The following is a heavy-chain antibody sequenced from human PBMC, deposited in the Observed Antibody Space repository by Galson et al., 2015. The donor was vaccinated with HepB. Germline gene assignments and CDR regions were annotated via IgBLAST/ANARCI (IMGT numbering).Heavy chain of an antibody. CDR1: GFTFSSYG. CDR2: IWYDGSNK. D-gene: IGHD3-3*01. CDR3: AREITIFGVVISFEPYSLYGMDV. J-gene: IGHJ6*02. V-gene: IGHV3-33*01. Sequence: SLRLSCAASGFTFSSYGMHWVRQAPGKGLEWVAVIWYDGSNKYYADSVKGRFTISRDNSKNTLYLQMNSLRAEDTAVYYCAREITIFGVVISFEPYSLYGMDVWGQGTTVTVSS.